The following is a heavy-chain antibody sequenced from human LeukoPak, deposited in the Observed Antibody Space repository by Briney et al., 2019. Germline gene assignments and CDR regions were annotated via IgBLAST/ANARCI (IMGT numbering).Heavy chain of an antibody. CDR3: ARARGTVPFDY. D-gene: IGHD1/OR15-1a*01. CDR1: GGSFSGYY. V-gene: IGHV4-34*01. CDR2: INHSGSA. J-gene: IGHJ4*02. Sequence: PSETLSLTCAVYGGSFSGYYWTWIRQPPGKGLEWIGEINHSGSANYNPSLRSRVAVSVDTSKNQFSLKVTSVTAADTAVYYCARARGTVPFDYWSQGTLVTVSS.